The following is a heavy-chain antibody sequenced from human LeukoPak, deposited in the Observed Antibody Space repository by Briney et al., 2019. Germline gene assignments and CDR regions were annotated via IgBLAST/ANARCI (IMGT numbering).Heavy chain of an antibody. Sequence: PGGSLRLSCAASGFTFTTYAMHWVRQAPGKGLEWVSYISSSGSTRYYADSVKGRFTISRDNAKNSLYLQMNSLRAEDTAVYYCAREGVTVVTRYLDYWGQGTLVTVSS. V-gene: IGHV3-48*03. D-gene: IGHD4-23*01. CDR2: ISSSGSTR. CDR3: AREGVTVVTRYLDY. J-gene: IGHJ4*02. CDR1: GFTFTTYA.